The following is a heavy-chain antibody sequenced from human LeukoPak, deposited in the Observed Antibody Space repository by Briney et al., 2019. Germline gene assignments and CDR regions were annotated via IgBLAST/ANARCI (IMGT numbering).Heavy chain of an antibody. V-gene: IGHV3-66*04. CDR3: ARRRGGYGDGDFDY. J-gene: IGHJ4*02. CDR2: IRRDTTT. Sequence: GGSLRLSCAASGFTASCRTMIWARQAPGKGLECVSYIRRDTTTEYADYVQGRFTISRDDSKNTVYLQMNSLRVEDTSVYYCARRRGGYGDGDFDYWGQGTLVTVSS. D-gene: IGHD4-17*01. CDR1: GFTASCRT.